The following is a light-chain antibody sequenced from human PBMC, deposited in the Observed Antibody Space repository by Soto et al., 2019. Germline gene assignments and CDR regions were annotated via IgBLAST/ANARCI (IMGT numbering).Light chain of an antibody. Sequence: DIQITQSPSSLFASVGDRVIITCRASQSISSYLNWYQQKPGKAPKLLIYDASSLESGVPSRFSGSGSGTEFTLTISSLQPDDFATYYCQQYNSYSWTFGQGTKVDIK. J-gene: IGKJ1*01. CDR2: DAS. V-gene: IGKV1-5*01. CDR1: QSISSY. CDR3: QQYNSYSWT.